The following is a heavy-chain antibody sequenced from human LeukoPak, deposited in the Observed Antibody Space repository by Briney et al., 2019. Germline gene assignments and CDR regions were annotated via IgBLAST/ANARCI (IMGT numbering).Heavy chain of an antibody. Sequence: SETLSLTCAVYGGSFSGYYWSWIRQPPGKGLEWIGEINHSGSTNYNPSLKSRVTISVDTSKNQFSLKLSSVTAADTAVYYCARGLRYLDWLYGYWGQGTLVTVSS. CDR3: ARGLRYLDWLYGY. D-gene: IGHD3-9*01. V-gene: IGHV4-34*01. CDR1: GGSFSGYY. CDR2: INHSGST. J-gene: IGHJ4*02.